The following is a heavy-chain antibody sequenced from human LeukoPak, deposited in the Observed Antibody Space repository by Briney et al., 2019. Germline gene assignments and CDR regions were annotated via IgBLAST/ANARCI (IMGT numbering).Heavy chain of an antibody. CDR1: GFSFSDYP. CDR2: ISYDGSNK. J-gene: IGHJ6*03. Sequence: GGSLRLSCAASGFSFSDYPIHWVRQAPGKGLEWVAVISYDGSNKYYADSVKGRFTISRDNSKNTLYLQMNSLRAEDTAVYYCAKVGGYCSSTSCYTDYYYYMDVWGKGTTVTVSS. CDR3: AKVGGYCSSTSCYTDYYYYMDV. D-gene: IGHD2-2*02. V-gene: IGHV3-30-3*01.